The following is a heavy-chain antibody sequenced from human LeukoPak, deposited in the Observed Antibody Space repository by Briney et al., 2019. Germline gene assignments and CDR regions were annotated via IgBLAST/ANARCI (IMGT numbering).Heavy chain of an antibody. V-gene: IGHV4-39*07. CDR1: GGSISSSSYY. D-gene: IGHD5-18*01. CDR3: ARVVTYSYGYGYYGMDV. Sequence: SETLSLTCTVSGGSISSSSYYWGWIRQPPGKGLEWIGSIYYSGSTYYNPSLKSRVTISVDTSKNQFSLKLSSVTAADTAVHYCARVVTYSYGYGYYGMDVWGQGTTVTVSS. J-gene: IGHJ6*02. CDR2: IYYSGST.